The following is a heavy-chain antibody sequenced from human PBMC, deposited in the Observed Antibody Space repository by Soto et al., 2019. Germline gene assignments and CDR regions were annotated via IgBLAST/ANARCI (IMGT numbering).Heavy chain of an antibody. J-gene: IGHJ4*02. CDR2: SYYSGTT. CDR1: GGSINNDY. V-gene: IGHV4-59*01. CDR3: ARRQDWNYLFDN. Sequence: SEALSLTCTFSGGSINNDYWSWIRQSPGRGLEWIGCSYYSGTTNYNPSLSSRVTISIVASKTQFSLRLRSVTAADTAVYYCARRQDWNYLFDNWGPGILVTVSS. D-gene: IGHD1-7*01.